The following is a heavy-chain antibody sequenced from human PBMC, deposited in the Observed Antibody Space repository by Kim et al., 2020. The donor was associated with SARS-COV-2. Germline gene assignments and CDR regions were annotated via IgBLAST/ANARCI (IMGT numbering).Heavy chain of an antibody. Sequence: GGSLRLSCAASGFTFSNYAMNWVRQAPGKGLEWISAINNNAGRTWYADSVKGRFTISRDNSKNTLHLQMNSLGTEDTAVYYCARRYYYDNSGHDYWGQGTLVTVSS. V-gene: IGHV3-23*01. D-gene: IGHD3-22*01. CDR1: GFTFSNYA. CDR2: INNNAGRT. CDR3: ARRYYYDNSGHDY. J-gene: IGHJ4*02.